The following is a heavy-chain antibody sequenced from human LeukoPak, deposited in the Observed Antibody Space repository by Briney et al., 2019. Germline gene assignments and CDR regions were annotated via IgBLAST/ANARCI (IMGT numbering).Heavy chain of an antibody. Sequence: SETLSLTCTVSGGSISSSNYYWSWIRQPPGKGLEWIGEINHSGSTNYNPSLKSRVTISVDTSKNQFSLQLNSVTPEDTAVYYCARWKIGAYYFDYWGQGTLVTVSS. V-gene: IGHV4-39*01. J-gene: IGHJ4*02. CDR2: INHSGST. CDR3: ARWKIGAYYFDY. CDR1: GGSISSSNYY. D-gene: IGHD1-1*01.